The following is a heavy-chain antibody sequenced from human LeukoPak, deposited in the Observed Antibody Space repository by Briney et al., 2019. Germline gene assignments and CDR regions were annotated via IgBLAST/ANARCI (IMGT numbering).Heavy chain of an antibody. J-gene: IGHJ4*02. CDR2: IESDGGRT. D-gene: IGHD2-2*01. CDR1: GFTFSHYW. V-gene: IGHV3-74*01. Sequence: PGGSLRLSCAASGFTFSHYWMHWVRQAPGKGLVWVSRIESDGGRTDYADSLKGRFTISRDNAKNTLYLEMNSLRAEGTAVYYCARVGHCSSTACFIDYWGQGTLVTVSS. CDR3: ARVGHCSSTACFIDY.